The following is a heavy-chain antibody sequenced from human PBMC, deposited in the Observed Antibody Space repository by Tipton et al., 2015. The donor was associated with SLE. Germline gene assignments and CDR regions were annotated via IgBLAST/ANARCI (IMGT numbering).Heavy chain of an antibody. V-gene: IGHV3-11*06. CDR3: ARDSDDILTGYYHFDY. CDR2: ISSSNSYI. J-gene: IGHJ4*02. D-gene: IGHD3-9*01. CDR1: GFTFSDYY. Sequence: GSLRLSCAASGFTFSDYYMSWIRQAPGKGLEWVSYISSSNSYIYYADSVKGRFTISRDNAKNSLSLQMNSLRAEDTAVYYCARDSDDILTGYYHFDYWGQGTLVTVSS.